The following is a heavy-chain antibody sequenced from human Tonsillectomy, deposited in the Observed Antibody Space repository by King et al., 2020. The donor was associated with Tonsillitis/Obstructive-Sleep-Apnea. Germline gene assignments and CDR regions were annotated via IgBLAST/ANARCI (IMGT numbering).Heavy chain of an antibody. CDR3: ARDMNRGRLDAFDI. CDR2: INPGGGNT. Sequence: QLVQSGAEVKKPGASVKVSCKASGYTFTSYYMHWVRQAPGQGLEWMGIINPGGGNTDYAQEFQGRITMTRDTSTSTVYMELSSLRSEDTAVYYCARDMNRGRLDAFDIWGQGTMVTVSS. CDR1: GYTFTSYY. D-gene: IGHD7-27*01. V-gene: IGHV1-46*01. J-gene: IGHJ3*02.